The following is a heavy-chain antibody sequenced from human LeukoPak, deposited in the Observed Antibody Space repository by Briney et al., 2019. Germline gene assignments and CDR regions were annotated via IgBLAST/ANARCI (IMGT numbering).Heavy chain of an antibody. V-gene: IGHV3-23*01. CDR2: ISGSGGST. CDR1: GFTFSSYA. CDR3: ATHWGDFWSGYYSY. D-gene: IGHD3-3*01. Sequence: GGSLRLSCAASGFTFSSYAMSWVRQAPGKGLEWVSAISGSGGSTYYADSVKGRFTISGDNSKNTLYLQMNSLRAEDTAVYYCATHWGDFWSGYYSYWGQGTLVTVSS. J-gene: IGHJ4*02.